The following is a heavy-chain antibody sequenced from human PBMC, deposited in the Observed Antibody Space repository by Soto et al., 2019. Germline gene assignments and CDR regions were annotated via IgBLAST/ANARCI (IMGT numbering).Heavy chain of an antibody. Sequence: ASVKVSCKASDYTFTNYGLSWVRQAPGQGLEWMGWISTYKGNSNSAQKFQGRLIMTTDTSKRTGYMELRNLRSDDTAIYYCAGTGRGAPPFYFDLGAQGPPVTVSS. D-gene: IGHD3-10*01. V-gene: IGHV1-18*01. J-gene: IGHJ4*02. CDR3: AGTGRGAPPFYFDL. CDR2: ISTYKGNS. CDR1: DYTFTNYG.